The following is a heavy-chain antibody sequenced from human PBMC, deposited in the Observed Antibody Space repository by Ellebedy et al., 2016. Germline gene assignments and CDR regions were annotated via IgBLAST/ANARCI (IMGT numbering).Heavy chain of an antibody. CDR1: DGSVDTYY. Sequence: SETLSLTXSVSDGSVDTYYWTWIRQSPGKGLEWIGYVFYGGSTKYNRSLRSRVTISLDTSRNQFSLKVTSVAAADTAVYYCARDVSLYSSSPSFDSWGQGTLVTVSS. CDR2: VFYGGST. CDR3: ARDVSLYSSSPSFDS. V-gene: IGHV4-59*02. D-gene: IGHD6-6*01. J-gene: IGHJ4*02.